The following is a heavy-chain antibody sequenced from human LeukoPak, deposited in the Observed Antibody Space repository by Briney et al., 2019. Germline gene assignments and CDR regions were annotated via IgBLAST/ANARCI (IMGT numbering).Heavy chain of an antibody. Sequence: ASVKVSCKASGYTFTGYDMHWVRQAPGQGNEWMGRIDLDSGGTTSAQNFQGRVIIPRHTSITTAYLDLSRLRSDHTAVYFCARSVGATLLHHWGQGRLLPVSS. J-gene: IGHJ1*01. CDR1: GYTFTGYD. D-gene: IGHD1-26*01. CDR3: ARSVGATLLHH. V-gene: IGHV1-2*06. CDR2: IDLDSGGT.